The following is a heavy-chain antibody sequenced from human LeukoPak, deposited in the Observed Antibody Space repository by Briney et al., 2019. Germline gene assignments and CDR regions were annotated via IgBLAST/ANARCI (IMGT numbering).Heavy chain of an antibody. V-gene: IGHV3-30*04. D-gene: IGHD2-2*01. CDR2: ISQDGTKE. CDR3: ARAPNGVYCTSSSCHLDY. Sequence: GGSLRLSCAASGFTFSTYAIHWVRQAPGKGLEWVAVISQDGTKEYYADSVKGRFTISRDNSKNTLYLQMNSLRDEDTAVYYCARAPNGVYCTSSSCHLDYWGQGTLVAVSS. CDR1: GFTFSTYA. J-gene: IGHJ4*02.